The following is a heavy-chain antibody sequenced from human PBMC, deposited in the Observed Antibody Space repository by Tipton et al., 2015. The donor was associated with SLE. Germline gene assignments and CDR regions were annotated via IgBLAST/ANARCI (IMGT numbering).Heavy chain of an antibody. V-gene: IGHV4-39*07. CDR1: GGSVSSSSKY. J-gene: IGHJ4*02. CDR3: ARQGVRQWLVY. Sequence: GLVKPSDTLSLTCTVSGGSVSSSSKYWGWIRQPPGKGLEWIGSIYYSGSTYYNPSLKSRVTISVDTSKNQFSLKLSSVTAADTAVYYCARQGVRQWLVYWGQGTLVTVSS. CDR2: IYYSGST. D-gene: IGHD6-19*01.